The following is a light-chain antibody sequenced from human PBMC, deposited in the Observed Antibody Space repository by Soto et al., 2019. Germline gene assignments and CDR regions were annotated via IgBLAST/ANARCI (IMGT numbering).Light chain of an antibody. J-gene: IGLJ2*01. V-gene: IGLV2-23*01. CDR2: EGS. CDR1: SSDVGSYNL. Sequence: QSALTQPASVSGSPGQSITISCTGTSSDVGSYNLVSWYQQHPGKAPKLMIYEGSKRPSGVSNRFSGSKSGNTASLTTSGLQADDEADYYCCSYAGSSTLDVVFGGGTKLTV. CDR3: CSYAGSSTLDVV.